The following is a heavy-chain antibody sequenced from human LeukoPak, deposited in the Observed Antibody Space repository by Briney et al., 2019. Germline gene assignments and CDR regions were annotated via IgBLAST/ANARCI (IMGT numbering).Heavy chain of an antibody. D-gene: IGHD2-15*01. CDR1: GFTFSSYG. V-gene: IGHV3-30*03. CDR2: ISSDGSNK. J-gene: IGHJ4*02. CDR3: ARDAGASGGSPY. Sequence: PGRSLRLSCAASGFTFSSYGMHWVRQAPGKGLEWVAVISSDGSNKYYADSVKGRVTISRDNAKNSQYLQMDSLRAEDTAVYYCARDAGASGGSPYWGQGTLVTVSS.